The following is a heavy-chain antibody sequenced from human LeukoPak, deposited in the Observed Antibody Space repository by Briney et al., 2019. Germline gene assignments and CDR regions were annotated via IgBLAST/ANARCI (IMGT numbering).Heavy chain of an antibody. Sequence: PSETLSLTCTVSGVSISSYYWSWIRQPPGKGLEWIGYTFYSGSTSYNPSLKSRVTISVDTSKNQFSLKLSSVTAADTAVYYCARPRGIYWYFDLWGRGTLVTVSS. J-gene: IGHJ2*01. V-gene: IGHV4-59*08. CDR1: GVSISSYY. CDR3: ARPRGIYWYFDL. CDR2: TFYSGST. D-gene: IGHD2-15*01.